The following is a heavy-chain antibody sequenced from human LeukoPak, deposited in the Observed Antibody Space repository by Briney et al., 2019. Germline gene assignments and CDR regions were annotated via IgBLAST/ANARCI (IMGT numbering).Heavy chain of an antibody. D-gene: IGHD3-22*01. CDR2: INHSGST. Sequence: SETLSLTCAVYGGSFSGYYWSWIRQPPGKGLEWIGEINHSGSTNYNPSLKSRVTISVDTSKNQFSLKLSSVTAADTAVYYCARGYFGYYYDSSGYGHWGQGTLATVSS. V-gene: IGHV4-34*01. CDR3: ARGYFGYYYDSSGYGH. CDR1: GGSFSGYY. J-gene: IGHJ4*02.